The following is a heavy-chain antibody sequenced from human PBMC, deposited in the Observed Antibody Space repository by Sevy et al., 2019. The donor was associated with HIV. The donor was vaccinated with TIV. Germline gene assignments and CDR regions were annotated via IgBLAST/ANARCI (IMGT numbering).Heavy chain of an antibody. J-gene: IGHJ3*02. CDR3: ARGYIGYDSGDAFDI. CDR1: GYTFTNYA. V-gene: IGHV7-4-1*02. D-gene: IGHD5-12*01. Sequence: ASVKVSCKASGYTFTNYAMNWVRQAPGQGLEWMGWTNTNTGNPTYAQGFTGRFVFSLDTSVSTAYLQISSLKAEDTAVYYCARGYIGYDSGDAFDIWGQGTMVTVSS. CDR2: TNTNTGNP.